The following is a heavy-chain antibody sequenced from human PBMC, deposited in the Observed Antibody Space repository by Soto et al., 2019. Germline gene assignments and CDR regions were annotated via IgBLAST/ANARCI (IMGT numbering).Heavy chain of an antibody. D-gene: IGHD3-10*01. CDR3: AKDVLLWFGELLSHPDY. V-gene: IGHV3-23*01. CDR2: ISGSGGST. CDR1: GFTFSSYA. J-gene: IGHJ4*02. Sequence: GESLKISCAASGFTFSSYAMSWVRQAPGKGLEWVSAISGSGGSTYYADSVKGRFTISRDNSKNTLYLQMNSLRAEDTAVYYCAKDVLLWFGELLSHPDYWGQGTLVTVSS.